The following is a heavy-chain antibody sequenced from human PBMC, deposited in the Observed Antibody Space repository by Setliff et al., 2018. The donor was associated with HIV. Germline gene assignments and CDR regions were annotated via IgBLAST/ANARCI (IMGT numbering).Heavy chain of an antibody. CDR2: INHSGST. CDR3: ASPLSGRITMVRGVNDAFDI. J-gene: IGHJ3*02. CDR1: GGSFSGYY. Sequence: SETLSLTCAVYGGSFSGYYWSWIRQPPGKGLEWIGEINHSGSTNYNPSLKSRVTISVDTSKNQFSLKLSSVTAADTAVYYCASPLSGRITMVRGVNDAFDIWGQGTMVTVSS. D-gene: IGHD3-10*01. V-gene: IGHV4-34*01.